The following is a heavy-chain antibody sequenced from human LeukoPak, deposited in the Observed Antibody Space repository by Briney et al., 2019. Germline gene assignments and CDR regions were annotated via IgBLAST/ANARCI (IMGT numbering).Heavy chain of an antibody. D-gene: IGHD2-2*01. CDR1: GGSIIGASHY. CDR3: SRRDCSQTSCSYWYFDL. J-gene: IGHJ2*01. CDR2: IYYNGVT. Sequence: PSETLSLTCTVSGGSIIGASHYWGWIRQPPGKGLEWIGSIYYNGVTYYSPSLNSRVTISVDTSMNQFSLMLNAVTAADTAVYYCSRRDCSQTSCSYWYFDLWGRGTLVTVFS. V-gene: IGHV4-39*07.